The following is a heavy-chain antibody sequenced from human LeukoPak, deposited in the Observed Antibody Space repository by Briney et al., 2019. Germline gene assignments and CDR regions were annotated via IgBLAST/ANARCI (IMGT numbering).Heavy chain of an antibody. Sequence: PSETLSLTCTVSGGSISSYYWSWIRQPAGKGLEWIGRIYTSGSTNYNPSLKSRVTMSVDTSKNQFSLKLSSVTAADTAVYYCAREDIVVVPATLRPAYYMDVWGKGTTVTASS. D-gene: IGHD2-2*01. CDR3: AREDIVVVPATLRPAYYMDV. V-gene: IGHV4-4*07. J-gene: IGHJ6*03. CDR1: GGSISSYY. CDR2: IYTSGST.